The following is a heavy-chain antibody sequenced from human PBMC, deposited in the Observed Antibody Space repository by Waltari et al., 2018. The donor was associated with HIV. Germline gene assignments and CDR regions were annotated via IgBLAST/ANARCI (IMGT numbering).Heavy chain of an antibody. CDR1: GGTFNRYS. Sequence: QVQLVQSGAEVKKPGSSVKVSCKASGGTFNRYSMSWVRQAPGQGLEWMGGIIPMLGTANYAQKFQGRVTLTADESTSVVYMELSSLSSEDTAVYYCAREGFGNFNPGMDVWGQGTTVTVSS. D-gene: IGHD3-10*01. J-gene: IGHJ6*02. CDR2: IIPMLGTA. CDR3: AREGFGNFNPGMDV. V-gene: IGHV1-69*01.